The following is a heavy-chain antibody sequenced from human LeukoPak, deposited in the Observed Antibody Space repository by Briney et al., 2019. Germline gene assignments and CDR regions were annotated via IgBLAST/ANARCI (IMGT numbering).Heavy chain of an antibody. Sequence: EASVKVSFKASGYTFTSYYIHWVRQAPGQGLEWMAIVNPGGDSTAYAQKFQGRVTITADESTSTAYMELSSLRSEDTAVYYCARARSSGWYYYYGMDVWGQGTTVTVSS. J-gene: IGHJ6*02. V-gene: IGHV1-46*01. D-gene: IGHD6-19*01. CDR3: ARARSSGWYYYYGMDV. CDR2: VNPGGDST. CDR1: GYTFTSYY.